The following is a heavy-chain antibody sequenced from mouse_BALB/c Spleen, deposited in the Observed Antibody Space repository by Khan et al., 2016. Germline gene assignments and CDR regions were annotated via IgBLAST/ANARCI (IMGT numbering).Heavy chain of an antibody. CDR1: GFTFNTNA. CDR3: VSELGFAY. CDR2: IRSKSNKYAT. Sequence: EVQLVETGGGLVQPKGSLKLSCAASGFTFNTNAMNWVRQAPGKGLEWVARIRSKSNKYATYYADSVKDRFTISRDDSQSMLYLQMNNLKTETTARYYCVSELGFAYWGQGTLFTVSA. V-gene: IGHV10S3*01. D-gene: IGHD4-1*01. J-gene: IGHJ3*01.